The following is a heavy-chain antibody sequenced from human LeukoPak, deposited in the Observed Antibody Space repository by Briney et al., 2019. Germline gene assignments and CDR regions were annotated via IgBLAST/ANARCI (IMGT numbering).Heavy chain of an antibody. CDR3: ARGSGNYWQVSFDY. V-gene: IGHV4-59*08. CDR2: TYYSGST. J-gene: IGHJ4*02. D-gene: IGHD1-26*01. CDR1: GGSISSYY. Sequence: SETLSLTCTVSGGSISSYYWSWIRQPPGKEVEWVGYTYYSGSTRYNPSLTSRVTISVDTSKNQFSLKLTSVTAADTAVYYCARGSGNYWQVSFDYWGQGTLVTVSS.